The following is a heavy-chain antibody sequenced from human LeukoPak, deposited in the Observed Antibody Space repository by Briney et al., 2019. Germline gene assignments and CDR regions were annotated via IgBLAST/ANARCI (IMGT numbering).Heavy chain of an antibody. CDR1: GGTFTDYY. V-gene: IGHV1-2*02. CDR3: ARGPSHGAFDI. D-gene: IGHD6-6*01. CDR2: INPNSGDT. Sequence: ASVKVSCKASGGTFTDYYMHWLRQAPGQGLEWMGWINPNSGDTYSAQKFQGRVTMTRDTSINSAYMDLSRLRSDDTAVYYCARGPSHGAFDIWGQGTMVTVSS. J-gene: IGHJ3*02.